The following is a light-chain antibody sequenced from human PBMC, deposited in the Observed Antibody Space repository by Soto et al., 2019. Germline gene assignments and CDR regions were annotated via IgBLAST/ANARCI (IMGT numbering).Light chain of an antibody. Sequence: EIVMTQSPATLSVSPGERATLSCRASQSVNNNLAWYQKKPGQAPRLLIFGASTRATGIPARFSGSGSGTEFTLTLSSLQSEDFAVYYCQQYNNWPSITFGQGTRLEIK. CDR1: QSVNNN. J-gene: IGKJ5*01. CDR2: GAS. CDR3: QQYNNWPSIT. V-gene: IGKV3-15*01.